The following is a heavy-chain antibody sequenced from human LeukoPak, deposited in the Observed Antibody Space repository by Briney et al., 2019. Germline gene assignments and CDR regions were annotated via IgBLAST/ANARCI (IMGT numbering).Heavy chain of an antibody. J-gene: IGHJ5*02. Sequence: KSGESLKISCKGSGYSFTSYWIGWVRQMPGKGLEWMGIIYPGDSDTRYSPSFQGQVTISADKSISTAYLQWSSLKASDTAMYYCARRLGALTGTTRNNWFDPWGQGTLVTVSS. V-gene: IGHV5-51*01. CDR1: GYSFTSYW. CDR2: IYPGDSDT. CDR3: ARRLGALTGTTRNNWFDP. D-gene: IGHD1-20*01.